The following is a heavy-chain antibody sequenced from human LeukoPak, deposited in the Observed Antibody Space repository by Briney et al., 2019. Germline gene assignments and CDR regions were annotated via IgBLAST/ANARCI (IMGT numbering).Heavy chain of an antibody. D-gene: IGHD6-19*01. Sequence: PGGSLKLSCSASGFIFSDYPMNWVRQAPGKGLEWLAYVSSSSENIYYIDSVKGRFTISRDNAKNSLFLQMNSLRVEDTAVYYCARDDSSGWYSLDWGQGTLATVSS. V-gene: IGHV3-48*01. CDR2: VSSSSENI. J-gene: IGHJ4*02. CDR1: GFIFSDYP. CDR3: ARDDSSGWYSLD.